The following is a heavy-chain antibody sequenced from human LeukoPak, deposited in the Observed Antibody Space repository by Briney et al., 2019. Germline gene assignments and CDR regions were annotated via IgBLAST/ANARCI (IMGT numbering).Heavy chain of an antibody. D-gene: IGHD6-19*01. J-gene: IGHJ4*02. V-gene: IGHV4-59*01. CDR2: IYYGGST. Sequence: SETLSLTCTVSGGSISSYYWSWIRQPPGKGREWIGYIYYGGSTNYNPSLKSRVTISVDTSKNQFSLKLSSVTAADTAVYYCAREGDSSGWYYPFDYWGQGTLVTVSS. CDR3: AREGDSSGWYYPFDY. CDR1: GGSISSYY.